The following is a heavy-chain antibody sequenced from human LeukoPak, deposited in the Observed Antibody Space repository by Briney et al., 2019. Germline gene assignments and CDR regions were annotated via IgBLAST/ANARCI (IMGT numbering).Heavy chain of an antibody. J-gene: IGHJ5*02. CDR1: GYTFTSYG. Sequence: ASVKVSCKASGYTFTSYGISWVRQAPGQGLEWMGWISAYNGNTNYAQKLQGRVTMTTDTSTSTAYMELRSLRSDDTAVYYCATGRTATMLRGADLLLGKPKYSRFDPWGQGTLVTVSS. V-gene: IGHV1-18*01. CDR3: ATGRTATMLRGADLLLGKPKYSRFDP. D-gene: IGHD3-10*01. CDR2: ISAYNGNT.